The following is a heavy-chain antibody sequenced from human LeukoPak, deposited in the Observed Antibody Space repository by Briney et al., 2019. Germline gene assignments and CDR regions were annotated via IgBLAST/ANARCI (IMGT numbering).Heavy chain of an antibody. D-gene: IGHD6-13*01. CDR2: MNPNSGNT. CDR3: ARSLAAAGTKYFDY. J-gene: IGHJ4*02. V-gene: IGHV1-18*01. CDR1: GYTFTSYG. Sequence: ASVKVSCKASGYTFTSYGISWVRQATGQGLEWMGWMNPNSGNTGYAQKLQGRVTMTTDTSTSTAYMELRSLRSDDTAVYYCARSLAAAGTKYFDYWGQGTLVTVSS.